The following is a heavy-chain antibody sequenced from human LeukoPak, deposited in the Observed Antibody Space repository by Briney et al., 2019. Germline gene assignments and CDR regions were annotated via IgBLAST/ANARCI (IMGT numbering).Heavy chain of an antibody. CDR3: ARVSGLRFLEWFPGDYFDY. J-gene: IGHJ4*02. D-gene: IGHD3-3*01. CDR1: GGSIRSYY. CDR2: IYYSGST. Sequence: SETLSLTCTVSGGSIRSYYWSWIRQPPGKGLEWIGYIYYSGSTNYNPSLKSRVTISVDTSKNQFSLKLSSVTAADTAVYYCARVSGLRFLEWFPGDYFDYWGQGTLVTVSS. V-gene: IGHV4-59*08.